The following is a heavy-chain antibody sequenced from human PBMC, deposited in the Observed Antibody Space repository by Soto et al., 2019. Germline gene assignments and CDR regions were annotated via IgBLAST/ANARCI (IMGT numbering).Heavy chain of an antibody. J-gene: IGHJ4*02. Sequence: GGSLRLSCAASGFTFSSYGMHWVRQAPGKGLEWVAVISYDGSNKYYADSVKGRFTISRDNSKNTLYLQMNSLRAEDTAVYYCAKDDSEYYYDSSGYNFDYWGQGTLVTVSS. D-gene: IGHD3-22*01. V-gene: IGHV3-30*18. CDR2: ISYDGSNK. CDR3: AKDDSEYYYDSSGYNFDY. CDR1: GFTFSSYG.